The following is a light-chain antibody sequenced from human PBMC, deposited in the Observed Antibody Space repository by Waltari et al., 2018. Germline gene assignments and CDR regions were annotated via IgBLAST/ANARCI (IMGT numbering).Light chain of an antibody. J-gene: IGLJ1*01. CDR1: SSDIGIYNL. Sequence: TQPASVSGSPGQSITISCTGSSSDIGIYNLVSWYQHHPGKVPKLIIYEVSERPSGVSGRFSGSKSGNTASLTLSDLQPEDGADYYCCSYAGDSTYVFGTGTKVTVL. CDR3: CSYAGDSTYV. V-gene: IGLV2-23*02. CDR2: EVS.